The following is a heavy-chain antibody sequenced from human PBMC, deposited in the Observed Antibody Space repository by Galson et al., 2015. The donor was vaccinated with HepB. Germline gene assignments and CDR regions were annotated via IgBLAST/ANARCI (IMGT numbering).Heavy chain of an antibody. CDR2: INQDGSSK. CDR1: GFTFSSYW. V-gene: IGHV3-7*03. CDR3: ARRISLVRGIITKPDYYYGMDV. D-gene: IGHD3-10*01. J-gene: IGHJ6*02. Sequence: SLRLSCAASGFTFSSYWMNWDRQAPGKGLEWVAHINQDGSSKYYVDSVKGRFTISRDNAKDSVYLQLDSLRAEDTAVYYCARRISLVRGIITKPDYYYGMDVWGQGTTVTVAS.